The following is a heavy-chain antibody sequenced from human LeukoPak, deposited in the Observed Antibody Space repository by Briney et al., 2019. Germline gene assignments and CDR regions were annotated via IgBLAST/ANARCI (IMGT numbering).Heavy chain of an antibody. CDR1: GYSITSGYY. CDR3: AKIVAAIY. J-gene: IGHJ4*02. V-gene: IGHV4-38-2*02. CDR2: IYHTGST. Sequence: PSETLSLTCTVSGYSITSGYYWGWIRQPPGKGLEWIGSIYHTGSTHYNPSLNSRVTISVDTSKNQFSLKLSSVTAADTAVYYCAKIVAAIYWGQGTLVTVSS. D-gene: IGHD5-12*01.